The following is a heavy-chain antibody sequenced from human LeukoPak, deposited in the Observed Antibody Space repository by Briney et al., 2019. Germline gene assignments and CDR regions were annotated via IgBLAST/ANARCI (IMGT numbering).Heavy chain of an antibody. Sequence: QPGRSLRLSCTASGFTFGDYAMSWVRQAPGKGLGWVGFIRSKAYGGTTEYAASVKGRFTISRDDSKSIAYLQMNSLKTEDTAVYYCTREGVTHYFDYWGQGTLVTVSS. CDR1: GFTFGDYA. V-gene: IGHV3-49*04. D-gene: IGHD4-23*01. J-gene: IGHJ4*02. CDR2: IRSKAYGGTT. CDR3: TREGVTHYFDY.